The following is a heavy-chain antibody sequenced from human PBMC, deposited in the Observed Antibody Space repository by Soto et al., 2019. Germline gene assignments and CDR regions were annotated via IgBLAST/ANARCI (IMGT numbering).Heavy chain of an antibody. CDR3: AREGRGEYVDHVMDV. J-gene: IGHJ6*04. Sequence: EVQLVESGGGLVQPGGSLRLSCAASGFTFSDHYMDWVRQAPGKGLEWVGRTRNKANSYTTEYASSVKGRFTISRDDSKNSLYLQLNSLKTADMAVYYCAREGRGEYVDHVMDVWGKGTTVTLSS. CDR1: GFTFSDHY. CDR2: TRNKANSYTT. D-gene: IGHD3-16*01. V-gene: IGHV3-72*01.